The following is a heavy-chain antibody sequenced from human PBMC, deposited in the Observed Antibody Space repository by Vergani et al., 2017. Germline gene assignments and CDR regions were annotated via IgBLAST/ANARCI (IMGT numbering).Heavy chain of an antibody. CDR3: AGRVSANGGVDT. D-gene: IGHD2-8*02. J-gene: IGHJ5*02. V-gene: IGHV3-21*02. Sequence: VQLVESGGGLVKPGGSLRLSCEGSGFTFKNNTMTWVRQAPGKGLEWVSSIISSSAYLHYADSVKGRFTISRDNAKKSLFLQMNNLRADDTAVYYCAGRVSANGGVDTWGQGTLVTVSS. CDR1: GFTFKNNT. CDR2: IISSSAYL.